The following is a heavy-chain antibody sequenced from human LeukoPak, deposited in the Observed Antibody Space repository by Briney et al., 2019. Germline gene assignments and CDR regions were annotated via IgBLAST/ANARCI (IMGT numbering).Heavy chain of an antibody. J-gene: IGHJ4*02. CDR3: ARGGGDYGDYFDY. CDR2: IYSGGST. Sequence: GSLTLSCAASGFTVSSNYMSWVRQAPGKGLDWVSVIYSGGSTYCADSVKGRFTISRDNSKNTLYLQMNSLRAEDTAVYYCARGGGDYGDYFDYWGQGTLVTVSS. D-gene: IGHD4-17*01. CDR1: GFTVSSNY. V-gene: IGHV3-66*01.